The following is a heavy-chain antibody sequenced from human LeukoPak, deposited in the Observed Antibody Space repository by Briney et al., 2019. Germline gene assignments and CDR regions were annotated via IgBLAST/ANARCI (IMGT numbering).Heavy chain of an antibody. J-gene: IGHJ4*02. CDR1: GFTFSSYG. CDR2: ISYDGSNK. CDR3: AKDVDSSWYQGSDY. V-gene: IGHV3-30*18. D-gene: IGHD6-13*01. Sequence: GGSLRLSCAASGFTFSSYGMHWVRQAPGKGLEWVAVISYDGSNKYYADSVKGRFTISRDNSKNTLYLQMNSLRAEDTAVYYCAKDVDSSWYQGSDYWGQGTLATVSS.